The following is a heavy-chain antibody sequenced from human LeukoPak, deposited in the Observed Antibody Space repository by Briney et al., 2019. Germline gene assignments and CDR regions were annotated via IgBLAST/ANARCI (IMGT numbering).Heavy chain of an antibody. D-gene: IGHD3-10*01. CDR3: TTEGYYVSGIY. V-gene: IGHV3-15*01. J-gene: IGHJ4*02. CDR2: IKSKTDGGTT. CDR1: GFTFSNAW. Sequence: GGSLRLSCAASGFTFSNAWVTWVRQAPGKGLEWVGRIKSKTDGGTTDYAAPVKGRFTISRDDSKDTLYLQMNSLKTEDTAVYYCTTEGYYVSGIYWGQGTLVTVSS.